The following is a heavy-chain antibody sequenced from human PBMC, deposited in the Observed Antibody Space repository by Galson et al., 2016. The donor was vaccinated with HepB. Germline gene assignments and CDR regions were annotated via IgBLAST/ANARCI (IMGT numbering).Heavy chain of an antibody. CDR1: GFTFTSYA. CDR3: VRAYTAMDTGVDY. D-gene: IGHD5-18*01. Sequence: SLRLSCAASGFTFTSYAMHWVRQAPGEAPEYVSTISSNGGSTYYADSVKGRFTISRDNSKNTLYLQMSSLRAEDTAVYYCVRAYTAMDTGVDYWGQGTLVTVSS. CDR2: ISSNGGST. J-gene: IGHJ4*02. V-gene: IGHV3-64D*06.